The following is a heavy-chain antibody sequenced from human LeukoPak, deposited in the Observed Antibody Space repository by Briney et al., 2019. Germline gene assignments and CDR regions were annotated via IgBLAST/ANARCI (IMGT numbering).Heavy chain of an antibody. CDR3: AKDIPPAAVLHHGMDV. CDR1: GFTFDDYA. CDR2: ISWNSGSI. D-gene: IGHD6-13*01. V-gene: IGHV3-9*01. J-gene: IGHJ6*02. Sequence: GRSLRLSCAASGFTFDDYAMHWVRQAPGKGLEWVSGISWNSGSIGYADSVKGRFTISRDNAKNSLYLQMNSLRAEDTALYYCAKDIPPAAVLHHGMDVWGQGTTVTVSS.